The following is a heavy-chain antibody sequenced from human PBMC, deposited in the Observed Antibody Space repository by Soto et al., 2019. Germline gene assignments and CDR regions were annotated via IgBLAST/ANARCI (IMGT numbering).Heavy chain of an antibody. D-gene: IGHD5-12*01. CDR2: IIPIFGTA. V-gene: IGHV1-69*13. CDR1: GGTFSSYA. J-gene: IGHJ6*02. CDR3: AREGVATKMSWYYYGMDV. Sequence: SVKVSCKASGGTFSSYAISWVRQAPGQGLEWMGGIIPIFGTANYAQKFQGRVTITADESTSTAYMELSSLRSEDTAVYYCAREGVATKMSWYYYGMDVWGQGTTVTVSS.